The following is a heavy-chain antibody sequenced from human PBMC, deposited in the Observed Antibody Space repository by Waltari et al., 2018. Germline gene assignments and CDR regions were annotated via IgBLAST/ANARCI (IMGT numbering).Heavy chain of an antibody. CDR2: ISLYETDK. D-gene: IGHD1-26*01. Sequence: QVQLAESGGGVVQPGRSLRLSCAASGFTFSSYAFHWVRQSPDKGLECMALISLYETDKYYAYSVKGRFTISRDNSENTLYLQMNSLRPEDTAVYYCARDEVPGKFDSWGQGTLVTVSS. CDR1: GFTFSSYA. J-gene: IGHJ4*02. CDR3: ARDEVPGKFDS. V-gene: IGHV3-30-3*01.